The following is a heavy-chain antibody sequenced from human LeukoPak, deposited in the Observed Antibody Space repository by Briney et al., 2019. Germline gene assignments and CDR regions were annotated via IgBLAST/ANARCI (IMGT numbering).Heavy chain of an antibody. Sequence: GGSLRLSCAASGFTFSGYAMSWVRQAPGKGLEWVSAISGSGGSTYYADSVKGRFTISRDNSKNTLYLQMNSLRAEDTAVYYCAKDAPYSSGWPGNAFDIWGQGTMVTVSS. J-gene: IGHJ3*02. CDR2: ISGSGGST. D-gene: IGHD6-19*01. CDR3: AKDAPYSSGWPGNAFDI. V-gene: IGHV3-23*01. CDR1: GFTFSGYA.